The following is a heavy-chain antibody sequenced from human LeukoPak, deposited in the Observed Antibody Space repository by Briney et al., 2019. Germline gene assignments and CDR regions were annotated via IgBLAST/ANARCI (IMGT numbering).Heavy chain of an antibody. J-gene: IGHJ4*02. D-gene: IGHD6-13*01. Sequence: GGSLRLSCAASGFNFDDYGMTWVRQIQGKGLEWVAGVNSNGRSAGYAASVRGRFTISRDNAKNSLYLDMGSLRLEDTAFYYCTRGYSTRHFPFDSWGQGTLVTVSS. CDR1: GFNFDDYG. V-gene: IGHV3-20*04. CDR2: VNSNGRSA. CDR3: TRGYSTRHFPFDS.